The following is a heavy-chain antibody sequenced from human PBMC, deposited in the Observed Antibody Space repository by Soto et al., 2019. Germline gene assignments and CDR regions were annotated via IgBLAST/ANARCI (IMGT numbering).Heavy chain of an antibody. CDR2: IYPCDSDT. D-gene: IGHD2-2*01. Sequence: PGESLKSCCKVSVYSFTSYWIGWFRQIPGKCLEWIVIIYPCDSDTRYSPSFQGQVTISADKSISTAYLQWSSLKASDTAMYYCARPPRRSTAGFYGMDVWGQGTTVTVSS. CDR3: ARPPRRSTAGFYGMDV. CDR1: VYSFTSYW. V-gene: IGHV5-51*01. J-gene: IGHJ6*02.